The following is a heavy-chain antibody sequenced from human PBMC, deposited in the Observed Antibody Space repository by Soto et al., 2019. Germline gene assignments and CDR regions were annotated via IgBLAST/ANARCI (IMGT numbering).Heavy chain of an antibody. J-gene: IGHJ6*02. CDR1: GGTFSSYA. CDR3: AGRPLIEDYYYGMDV. Sequence: QVPLVQSGAEVKKPGSSVKVSCKASGGTFSSYAISWVRQAPGQGLEWMGGIIPIFGTANYAQKFQSRVTITADESTSTAYMELSSLRSEDTAVYYCAGRPLIEDYYYGMDVWGQGTTVTVSS. CDR2: IIPIFGTA. V-gene: IGHV1-69*12.